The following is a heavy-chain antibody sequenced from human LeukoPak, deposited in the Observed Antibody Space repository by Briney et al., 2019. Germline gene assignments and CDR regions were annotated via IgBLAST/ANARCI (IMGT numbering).Heavy chain of an antibody. Sequence: GGSLRLSCAGSGFTLSNYGVNWVRQAPQKGLEWLSYISGSSSTIYYADSVKGRFTISRDNSKNTLYLQMNSLRAEDTAVYYCVVDTAMVNRYDYWGQGTLVTVSS. D-gene: IGHD5-18*01. CDR3: VVDTAMVNRYDY. CDR1: GFTLSNYG. V-gene: IGHV3-48*01. J-gene: IGHJ4*02. CDR2: ISGSSSTI.